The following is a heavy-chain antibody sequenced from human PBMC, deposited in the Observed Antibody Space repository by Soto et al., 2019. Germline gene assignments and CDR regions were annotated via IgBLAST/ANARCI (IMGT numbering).Heavy chain of an antibody. CDR2: ISYDGSNK. CDR1: GFTFSSYA. CDR3: ARSPTVSYYFDY. J-gene: IGHJ4*02. Sequence: GGSLRLSCAASGFTFSSYAMHWVRQAPGKGLEWVAVISYDGSNKYYADSVKGRFTISRDNSKNTLYLQMNSLRAEDTAVYYCARSPTVSYYFDYWSQGTLVTVSS. D-gene: IGHD4-17*01. V-gene: IGHV3-30-3*01.